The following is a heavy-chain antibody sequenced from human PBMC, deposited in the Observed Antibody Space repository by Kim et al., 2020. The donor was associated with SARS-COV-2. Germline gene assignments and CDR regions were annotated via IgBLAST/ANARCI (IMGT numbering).Heavy chain of an antibody. CDR2: IYYSGST. CDR1: GGSISSSSYY. Sequence: SETLSLTCTVSGGSISSSSYYWGWIRQPPGKGLEWIGSIYYSGSTYYNPSLKSRVTISVDTSKNQFSLKLSSVTAADTAVYYCARHPSRGVGLLKNYYYYGMDVWGQGTTVTVSS. V-gene: IGHV4-39*01. J-gene: IGHJ6*02. CDR3: ARHPSRGVGLLKNYYYYGMDV. D-gene: IGHD3-10*01.